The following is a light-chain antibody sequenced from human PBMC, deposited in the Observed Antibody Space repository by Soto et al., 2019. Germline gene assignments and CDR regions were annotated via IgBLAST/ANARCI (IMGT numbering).Light chain of an antibody. Sequence: DIQMTQSPSSLSASVGYRVTITCRASQTISTYLNWYQQKPGKGPKLLIYGASSLQSGVPSRFSGSGSGTDFTLTISSLQPEDIATYYCQQYDNLPLTFGGGTKVEIE. V-gene: IGKV1-39*01. CDR3: QQYDNLPLT. J-gene: IGKJ4*01. CDR1: QTISTY. CDR2: GAS.